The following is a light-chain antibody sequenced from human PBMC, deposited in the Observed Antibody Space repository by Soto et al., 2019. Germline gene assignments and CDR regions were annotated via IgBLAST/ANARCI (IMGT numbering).Light chain of an antibody. CDR2: GAS. J-gene: IGKJ1*01. CDR1: QSVSSN. Sequence: EILMTQSPATLSVSPGERATVSCRASQSVSSNLAWYQQKPGQAPRLLIYGASTRATGIPARFSGSGSGTEFTLTISSLQSEDFAVYYCQQYSNWPSWTFGQGTKVDNK. V-gene: IGKV3-15*01. CDR3: QQYSNWPSWT.